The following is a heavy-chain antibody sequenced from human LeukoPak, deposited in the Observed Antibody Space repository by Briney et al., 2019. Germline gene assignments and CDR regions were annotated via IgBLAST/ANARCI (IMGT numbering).Heavy chain of an antibody. J-gene: IGHJ4*02. CDR2: IYDSGTT. Sequence: SETLSLTWTVSGGSISSYYWSWIRQPPGKGLEWIGYIYDSGTTNYNPSLKSRVTISVDTSKKQFFLKVSSVTAADTAVYYCARSATYSQTPFDYWGQGTLVTVSS. CDR1: GGSISSYY. V-gene: IGHV4-59*08. CDR3: ARSATYSQTPFDY. D-gene: IGHD1-26*01.